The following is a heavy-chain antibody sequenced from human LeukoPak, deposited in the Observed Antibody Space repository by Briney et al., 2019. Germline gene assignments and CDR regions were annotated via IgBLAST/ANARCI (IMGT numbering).Heavy chain of an antibody. CDR3: ARELRYFDRLGFDY. CDR2: IYTSGST. CDR1: GGSISSGSYY. V-gene: IGHV4-61*02. J-gene: IGHJ4*02. Sequence: SETLFLTCTVSGGSISSGSYYWSWIRQPAGKGLEWIGRIYTSGSTNYNPSLKSRATISVDTSKNQFSLKLSSVTAADTAVYYCARELRYFDRLGFDYWGQGTLVTASS. D-gene: IGHD3-9*01.